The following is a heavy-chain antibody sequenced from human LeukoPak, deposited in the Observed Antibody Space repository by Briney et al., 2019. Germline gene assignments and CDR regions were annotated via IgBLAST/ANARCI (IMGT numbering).Heavy chain of an antibody. CDR1: GYTFTSYY. CDR2: ISPSGGST. CDR3: ARDSTMTDGMDV. J-gene: IGHJ6*01. V-gene: IGHV1-46*01. Sequence: ASVKVSCKASGYTFTSYYMHWVRQAPGQGLEWMGIISPSGGSTSYAQKFQGRVTMTRDTSTSTVYMELSSLRSEDTAVYYCARDSTMTDGMDVWGKGPRSPSPQ. D-gene: IGHD2-2*01.